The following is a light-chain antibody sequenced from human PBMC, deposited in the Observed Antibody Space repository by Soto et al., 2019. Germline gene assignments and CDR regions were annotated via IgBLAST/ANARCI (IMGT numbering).Light chain of an antibody. Sequence: EIVLTQSPGTLSLSPGERAHLSCRASQSVRNNYLAWYQQRPGQATRLLIYAASSRATGIPDRVSGSGSGTDVTLTISRLEPEEFAVYYCQQYGTSPRTFGQGTKVDI. J-gene: IGKJ1*01. CDR3: QQYGTSPRT. CDR1: QSVRNNY. CDR2: AAS. V-gene: IGKV3-20*01.